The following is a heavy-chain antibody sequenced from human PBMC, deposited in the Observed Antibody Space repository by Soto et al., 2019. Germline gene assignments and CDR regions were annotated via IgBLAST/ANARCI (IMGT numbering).Heavy chain of an antibody. V-gene: IGHV3-7*05. CDR2: IKQDGSEK. CDR3: AREMVRGLGGMDV. CDR1: GFTFSSYW. J-gene: IGHJ6*02. D-gene: IGHD3-10*01. Sequence: EVQLVESGGGLVQPGGSLRLSCAASGFTFSSYWMSWVRQAPGKGLEWVANIKQDGSEKYYVDSVKGRFTISRDNAKNSLYLQMNGVRAEDTAVYYCAREMVRGLGGMDVWGQGTTVTVSS.